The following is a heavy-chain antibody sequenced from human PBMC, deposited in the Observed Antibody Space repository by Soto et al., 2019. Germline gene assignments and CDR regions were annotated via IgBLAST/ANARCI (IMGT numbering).Heavy chain of an antibody. Sequence: PSETLSLTCTVSGGSISSGGYYWSWIRQHPGKGLEWIGYIYYSGSTYYNPSLKSRVTISVDTSKNQFSLKLSSVTAADTAVYYCARVSSGYWLHFDYWGQGTLVTVSS. J-gene: IGHJ4*02. CDR1: GGSISSGGYY. D-gene: IGHD3-22*01. V-gene: IGHV4-31*03. CDR2: IYYSGST. CDR3: ARVSSGYWLHFDY.